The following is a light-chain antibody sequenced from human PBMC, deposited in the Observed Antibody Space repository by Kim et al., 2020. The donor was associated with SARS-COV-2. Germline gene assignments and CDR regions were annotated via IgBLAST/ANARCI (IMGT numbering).Light chain of an antibody. CDR1: QGISSY. V-gene: IGKV1-8*01. CDR3: QQYYSYPTLT. CDR2: AAS. J-gene: IGKJ4*01. Sequence: STGDVVTIACRASQGISSYLAWYQQKPGKDPKLLIYAASTLQSGVPSRFSGSGSGTDFTLTISCLQSEDFATYYCQQYYSYPTLTFGGGTKVDIK.